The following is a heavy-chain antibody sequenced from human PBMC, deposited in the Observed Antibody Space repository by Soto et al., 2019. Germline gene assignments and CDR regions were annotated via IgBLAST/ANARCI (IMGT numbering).Heavy chain of an antibody. V-gene: IGHV3-21*01. CDR3: AREYNWNPPPSRFDP. Sequence: GGSLRLSCAASGFTFSSYAVHWVRQAPGKGLEWVSSISSSSSYIYYADSVKGRFTISRDNAKNSLYLQMNSLRAEDTAVYYCAREYNWNPPPSRFDPWGQGTLVTVSS. CDR1: GFTFSSYA. J-gene: IGHJ5*02. D-gene: IGHD1-20*01. CDR2: ISSSSSYI.